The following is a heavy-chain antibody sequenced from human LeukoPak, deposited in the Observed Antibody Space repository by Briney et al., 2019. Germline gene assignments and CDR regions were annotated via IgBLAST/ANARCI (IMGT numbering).Heavy chain of an antibody. CDR3: AREGQQLKHFDY. D-gene: IGHD1-1*01. CDR1: GGTFSSYA. CDR2: IIPIFGTA. J-gene: IGHJ4*02. Sequence: ASVKVSCKASGGTFSSYAISWVRQAPGQGLEWMGGIIPIFGTANYAQKFQGRVTITADESTSTAYMELSSLRSEDTAVYYCAREGQQLKHFDYWGQGTLVTVSS. V-gene: IGHV1-69*13.